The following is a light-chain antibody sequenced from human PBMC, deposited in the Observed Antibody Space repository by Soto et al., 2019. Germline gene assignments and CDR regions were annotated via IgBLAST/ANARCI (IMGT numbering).Light chain of an antibody. CDR1: QNINRW. CDR2: DAS. Sequence: DIQMTQSPSTLSASIGDRVTITCRASQNINRWLAWYQQKPGKAPMLLIYDASSLQSGAPSRFSGSGSGTEFTLTISSLKPDDFATYYCQQYSRHWTFGQGTKVEV. V-gene: IGKV1-5*01. CDR3: QQYSRHWT. J-gene: IGKJ1*01.